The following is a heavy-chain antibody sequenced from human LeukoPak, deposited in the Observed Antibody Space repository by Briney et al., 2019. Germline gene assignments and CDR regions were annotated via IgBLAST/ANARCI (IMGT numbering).Heavy chain of an antibody. CDR1: GFTFNNYV. V-gene: IGHV3-23*01. J-gene: IGHJ4*02. CDR2: ISASAAMT. CDR3: ARDRSIGTYYTFDH. D-gene: IGHD1-26*01. Sequence: GGSLRLSCEASGFTFNNYVMTWVRQAPGKGLEWVSSISASAAMTYYADSVKGRFTVSRDNSNNRLYLQMSGLTAADTAVYYCARDRSIGTYYTFDHWGQGTLVTVSS.